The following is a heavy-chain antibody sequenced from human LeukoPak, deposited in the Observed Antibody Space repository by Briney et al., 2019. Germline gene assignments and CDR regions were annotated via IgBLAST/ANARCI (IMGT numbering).Heavy chain of an antibody. V-gene: IGHV3-53*01. J-gene: IGHJ4*02. CDR2: IYSGVGT. D-gene: IGHD4-17*01. CDR1: GFTVSSSY. Sequence: GGSLRLSCVVSGFTVSSSYMSWVRQAPGKGLEWVSIIYSGVGTYYADSVKGRFTISRDNSKNTLHLQMNSLRAEDTAVYYCARVYGDPSYYFDYWGQGTLVTVSS. CDR3: ARVYGDPSYYFDY.